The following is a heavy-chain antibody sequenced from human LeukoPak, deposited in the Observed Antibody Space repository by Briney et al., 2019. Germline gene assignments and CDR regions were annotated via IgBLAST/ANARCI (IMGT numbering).Heavy chain of an antibody. Sequence: ASVKVSCKASGGTFSSYAISWVRQAPGQGLEWMGGIIPIFGTANYAQKFQGRVTITADESTSAAYMELSSLRSEDTAVYYCARGGRIAARPGYIGYWGQGTLVTVSS. V-gene: IGHV1-69*01. CDR2: IIPIFGTA. CDR1: GGTFSSYA. J-gene: IGHJ4*02. D-gene: IGHD6-6*01. CDR3: ARGGRIAARPGYIGY.